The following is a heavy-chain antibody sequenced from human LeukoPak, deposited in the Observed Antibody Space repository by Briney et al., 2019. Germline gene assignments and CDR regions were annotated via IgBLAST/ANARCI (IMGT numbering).Heavy chain of an antibody. CDR1: GFTFSAYN. J-gene: IGHJ4*02. D-gene: IGHD6-13*01. Sequence: GGSLRLSCAASGFTFSAYNMNWVRRTPGKGLEWVSSITTSSSYMFYADSVRGRFTISRDNAKNSLYLQMNSLRAEDTAVYYCARGKLAAAYWGQGTLVTVSS. V-gene: IGHV3-21*01. CDR2: ITTSSSYM. CDR3: ARGKLAAAY.